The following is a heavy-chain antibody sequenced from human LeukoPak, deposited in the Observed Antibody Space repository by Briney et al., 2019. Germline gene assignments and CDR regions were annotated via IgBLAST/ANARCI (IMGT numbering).Heavy chain of an antibody. Sequence: GESLKISCKGSGYSFTSYWIGWVRQMPGKDLEWMGIIYPGDSDTRYSPSFQGQVTISADKSISTAYLQWSSLKASDTAMYYCARGALTTVDAYYFDYWGQGTLVTVSS. CDR1: GYSFTSYW. D-gene: IGHD4-11*01. CDR2: IYPGDSDT. CDR3: ARGALTTVDAYYFDY. V-gene: IGHV5-51*01. J-gene: IGHJ4*02.